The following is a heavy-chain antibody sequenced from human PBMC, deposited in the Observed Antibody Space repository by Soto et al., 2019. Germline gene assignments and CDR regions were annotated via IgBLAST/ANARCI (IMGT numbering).Heavy chain of an antibody. CDR1: GFNFSNYW. D-gene: IGHD4-4*01. V-gene: IGHV3-74*01. CDR3: ARGTTTRGNYYYGMAV. Sequence: EVQLVESGGGLVQPGGSLRLSCAASGFNFSNYWMHWVRQAPGKGLVWVSRMNSAGNSINYADSVKGRFTISRDNAKNTLYLQMHSLRVEDTAVYFCARGTTTRGNYYYGMAVWGQGTAVTVSS. CDR2: MNSAGNSI. J-gene: IGHJ6*02.